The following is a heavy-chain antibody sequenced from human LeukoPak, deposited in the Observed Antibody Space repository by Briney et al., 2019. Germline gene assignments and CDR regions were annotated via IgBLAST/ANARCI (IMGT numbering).Heavy chain of an antibody. Sequence: GRSLRLSCAVSGLPFNTYGMHWVRQAPGKGLEWVAVIWYDGSKKYYTDSVKGRFTISRDNSKNILYLQMSSLSAEDTAVYYCATWDDYGDFVAFEYWGQGTLVTVSS. CDR2: IWYDGSKK. J-gene: IGHJ4*02. V-gene: IGHV3-33*01. CDR3: ATWDDYGDFVAFEY. CDR1: GLPFNTYG. D-gene: IGHD4-17*01.